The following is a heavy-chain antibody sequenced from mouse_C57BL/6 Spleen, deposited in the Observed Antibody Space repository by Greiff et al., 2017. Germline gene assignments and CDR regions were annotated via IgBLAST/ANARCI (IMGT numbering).Heavy chain of an antibody. CDR2: IHPNSGST. J-gene: IGHJ2*01. Sequence: QVQLQQPGAELVKPGASVKLSCKASGYTFTSYWMHWVKQRPGQGLEWIGMIHPNSGSTNYNEKFKSKATLTVDKSSSTAYMQLSSLTSEDSAVYYCARRNGNYAFYYFDYWGQGTTLTVSS. V-gene: IGHV1-64*01. CDR1: GYTFTSYW. D-gene: IGHD2-1*01. CDR3: ARRNGNYAFYYFDY.